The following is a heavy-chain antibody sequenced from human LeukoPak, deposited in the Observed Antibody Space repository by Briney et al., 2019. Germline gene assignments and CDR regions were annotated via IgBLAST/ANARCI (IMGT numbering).Heavy chain of an antibody. CDR3: AKARYYYGSGSYEIDP. V-gene: IGHV3-11*01. CDR1: GFTFSDYY. CDR2: ISSSGSTI. Sequence: PGGSLRLSCAASGFTFSDYYMSWIRQAPGKGLEWVSYISSSGSTIYYADSVKGRFTISRDNAKNSLYLQMNSLRAEDTAVYYCAKARYYYGSGSYEIDPWGQGTLVTVSS. J-gene: IGHJ5*02. D-gene: IGHD3-10*01.